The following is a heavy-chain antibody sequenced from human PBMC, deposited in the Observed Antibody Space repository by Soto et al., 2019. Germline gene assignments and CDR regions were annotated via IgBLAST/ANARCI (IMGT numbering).Heavy chain of an antibody. D-gene: IGHD3-3*01. V-gene: IGHV4-39*01. CDR3: ARHRRYDFWRY. CDR1: GGSLSSSSYY. Sequence: PSETLSLTCTVSGGSLSSSSYYWGWIRQPPGKGLEWIGSIYYSGSTYYNPSLKSRVTISVDTSKNQFSLKLSSVTAADTAVYYCARHRRYDFWRYWGQGTLVTVSS. J-gene: IGHJ4*02. CDR2: IYYSGST.